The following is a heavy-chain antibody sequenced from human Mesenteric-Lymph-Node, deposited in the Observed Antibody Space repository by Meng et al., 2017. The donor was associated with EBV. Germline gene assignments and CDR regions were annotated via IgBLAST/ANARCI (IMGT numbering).Heavy chain of an antibody. CDR3: AKRYAQFDS. D-gene: IGHD3-9*01. V-gene: IGHV3-23*04. CDR2: LSRSGSST. CDR1: GFSFNNNA. Sequence: EGLLGESGGGVVLPVGSLGLSWAASGFSFNNNAMSWVRQAPGKGLEWVLCLSRSGSSTYYADSVRGRFTISRDNSKSTLFLQMNSLRVEDTAIYYCAKRYAQFDSWGQGTLVTVSS. J-gene: IGHJ4*02.